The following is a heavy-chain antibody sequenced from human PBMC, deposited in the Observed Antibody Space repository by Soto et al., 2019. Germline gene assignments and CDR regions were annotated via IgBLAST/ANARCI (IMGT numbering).Heavy chain of an antibody. J-gene: IGHJ4*02. CDR1: GGSIKSGGYY. D-gene: IGHD6-13*01. V-gene: IGHV4-31*03. CDR2: IFYSGST. CDR3: ARGYRQSGYSSSWVFDY. Sequence: QVQLQESGPGLVKPSQTLSLICTVSGGSIKSGGYYWNWIRQHPGKGLEWIGYIFYSGSTYYNPFLRSRVTISADTSENQFSLNLSSVTAADTAVYFCARGYRQSGYSSSWVFDYWGQGTQVNVSS.